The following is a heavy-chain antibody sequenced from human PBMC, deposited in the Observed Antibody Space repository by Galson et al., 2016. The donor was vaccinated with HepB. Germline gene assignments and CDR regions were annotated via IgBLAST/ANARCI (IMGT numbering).Heavy chain of an antibody. CDR3: VRDLDDYIWGTYRTLDY. CDR2: VSYDGSII. V-gene: IGHV3-30*04. CDR1: GFTFSGYA. Sequence: SLRLSCAASGFTFSGYAMHWVRQAPGKGLEWVAVVSYDGSIISYADSVKGRFTISRHNSKNTLYLQMNSLRAEDTALYYCVRDLDDYIWGTYRTLDYWGQGTQVTVSS. J-gene: IGHJ4*02. D-gene: IGHD3-16*01.